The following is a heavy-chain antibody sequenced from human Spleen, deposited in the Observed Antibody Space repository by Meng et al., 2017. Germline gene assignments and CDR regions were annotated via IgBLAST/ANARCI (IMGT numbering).Heavy chain of an antibody. CDR2: IIPIFGTA. J-gene: IGHJ5*02. CDR1: GYTFTSYD. CDR3: AREEAARPENWFDP. D-gene: IGHD6-6*01. V-gene: IGHV1-69*13. Sequence: SVKVSCKASGYTFTSYDINWVRQATGQGLEWMGGIIPIFGTANYAQKFQGRVTITADESTSTAYMELSSLRSEDTAVYYCAREEAARPENWFDPWGQGTLVTVSS.